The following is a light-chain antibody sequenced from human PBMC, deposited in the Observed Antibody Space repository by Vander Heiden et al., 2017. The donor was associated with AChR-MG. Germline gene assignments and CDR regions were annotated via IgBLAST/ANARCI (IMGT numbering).Light chain of an antibody. J-gene: IGLJ3*02. CDR3: NSYTATTTLCV. Sequence: QSALTQPASVSGSPGQSIPLPRTGVSAAAGRYTFFPWYQPHAGQAPKLIIYGVSKRPSGVSSRFSGSRSGDTASLTISGLQAEDEANYYCNSYTATTTLCVFGGGTKLTVL. CDR2: GVS. V-gene: IGLV2-14*03. CDR1: SAAAGRYTF.